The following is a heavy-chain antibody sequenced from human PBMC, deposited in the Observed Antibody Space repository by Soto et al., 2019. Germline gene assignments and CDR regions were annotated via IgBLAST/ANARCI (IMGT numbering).Heavy chain of an antibody. CDR1: GGSFCGYY. J-gene: IGHJ2*01. CDR2: INHSGST. Sequence: QVQLQQWGAGLLKPSGTLSRTCAVYGGSFCGYYWSWIGQPPGKGLEWIGEINHSGSTNYNPSLKSRVTISVDTSKKQFSLKLRYVMAADTAVYDCARVADLLYWDFDHWGRGTLVTVSS. V-gene: IGHV4-34*01. CDR3: ARVADLLYWDFDH.